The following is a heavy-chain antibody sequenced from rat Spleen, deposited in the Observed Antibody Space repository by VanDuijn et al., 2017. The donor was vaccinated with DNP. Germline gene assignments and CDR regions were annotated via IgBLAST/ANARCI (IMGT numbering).Heavy chain of an antibody. CDR1: GFTFSYYG. Sequence: EVQLVESGGGLVQPGRSLKLSCTASGFTFSYYGMAWVRQTPTKGLEWVASISPGGDDTYYRDSIKGRFTISRDNAENTQYLQMVSLRSEDTATYYCARGNDGFTYWGQGTLVTVSS. CDR2: ISPGGDDT. J-gene: IGHJ3*01. V-gene: IGHV5S14*01. CDR3: ARGNDGFTY.